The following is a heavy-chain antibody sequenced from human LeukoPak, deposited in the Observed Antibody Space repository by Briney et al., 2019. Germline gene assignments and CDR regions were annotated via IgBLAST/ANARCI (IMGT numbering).Heavy chain of an antibody. CDR1: GFTFSNFA. V-gene: IGHV3-23*01. J-gene: IGHJ4*02. Sequence: PGGSLRLSCAASGFTFSNFAISSVRQAPGKGLQLVSAISDSGGATVYADSVKCRFTISRDNSKNHVYLTMNRLRAEDTAVYYCAKVGVGWVAFEYWGQGTLVTVSS. CDR2: ISDSGGAT. CDR3: AKVGVGWVAFEY. D-gene: IGHD3-16*01.